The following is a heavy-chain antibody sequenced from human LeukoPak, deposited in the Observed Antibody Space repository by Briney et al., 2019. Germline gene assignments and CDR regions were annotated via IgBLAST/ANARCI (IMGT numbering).Heavy chain of an antibody. D-gene: IGHD1-1*01. Sequence: SETLSLTCTVSGGSISGYYWSWIRQPPGKGLEWIGYIYYSGSTSYNPSLKSRVTISVDTSKNQFSLKLSSVTAADTAVYYCASGRGSTSWFDPWGQGTLVTVSS. CDR1: GGSISGYY. J-gene: IGHJ5*02. CDR2: IYYSGST. V-gene: IGHV4-59*01. CDR3: ASGRGSTSWFDP.